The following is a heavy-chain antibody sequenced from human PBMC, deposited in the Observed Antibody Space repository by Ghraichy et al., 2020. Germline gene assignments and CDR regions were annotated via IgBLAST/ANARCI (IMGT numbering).Heavy chain of an antibody. Sequence: GGSLRLSCAASGFTFSSYAMHWVRQAPGKGLEWVAVISYDGSNKYYADSVKGRFTISRDNSKNTLYLQMNSLIAEDTAVYYCARLGRGGIAAAGSLDWGQGTLVTVFS. D-gene: IGHD6-13*01. CDR3: ARLGRGGIAAAGSLD. CDR1: GFTFSSYA. CDR2: ISYDGSNK. J-gene: IGHJ4*02. V-gene: IGHV3-30*04.